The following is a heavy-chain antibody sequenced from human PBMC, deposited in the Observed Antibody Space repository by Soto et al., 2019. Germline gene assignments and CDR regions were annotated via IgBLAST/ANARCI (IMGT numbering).Heavy chain of an antibody. Sequence: QMQLVQSGPEVKKPGTSVKVSCKASGFTVTSSAVQWVRQARGQRLEWIGWIVVGSGNTNYAQKFQERVTITRDMSTSTAYMELSSLRSEDTAVYYCAADHYLDYYGMDVWGQGTTVTVSS. J-gene: IGHJ6*02. CDR3: AADHYLDYYGMDV. D-gene: IGHD1-26*01. V-gene: IGHV1-58*01. CDR1: GFTVTSSA. CDR2: IVVGSGNT.